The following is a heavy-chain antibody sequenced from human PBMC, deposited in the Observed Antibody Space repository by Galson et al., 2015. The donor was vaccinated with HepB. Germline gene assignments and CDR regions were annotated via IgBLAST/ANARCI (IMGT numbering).Heavy chain of an antibody. D-gene: IGHD1-20*01. V-gene: IGHV4-34*01. CDR2: INHGGSV. CDR1: GGSFSGYY. J-gene: IGHJ2*01. Sequence: GLVKPSETLSLTCAVYGGSFSGYYWTWIRQPPGKGLEWIGEINHGGSVNYNPSLKSRVTISVDTSKNQFSLRLSTVTDADTAVYYCARGLNFGYFDLWGRGTLVTVSS. CDR3: ARGLNFGYFDL.